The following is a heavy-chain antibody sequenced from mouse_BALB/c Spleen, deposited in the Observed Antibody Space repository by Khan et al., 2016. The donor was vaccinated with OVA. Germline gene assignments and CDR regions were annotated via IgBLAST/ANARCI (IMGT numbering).Heavy chain of an antibody. J-gene: IGHJ2*01. V-gene: IGHV3-2*02. CDR2: ISYSGNT. Sequence: EVKLLESGPGLVKPSQSLSLTCTVTGYSITSDYAWNWIRQFPGNKLEWMGFISYSGNTNYNQSLKSRISITRDTSKNQFFLQLNSVTTEDTSTYYCARVYGGDFDYWGQGTTLTVSS. CDR1: GYSITSDYA. CDR3: ARVYGGDFDY. D-gene: IGHD1-1*01.